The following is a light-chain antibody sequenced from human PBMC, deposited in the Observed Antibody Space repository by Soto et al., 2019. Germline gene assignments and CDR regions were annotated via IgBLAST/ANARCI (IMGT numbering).Light chain of an antibody. CDR1: QSVSSSY. Sequence: EIVLTQSPGTLSLSPGERATLSCRASQSVSSSYLAWYQQKPGQATRLLIYGASSRATGIPDRFSGSGSGTDFTLTISRLEPEDFAVYYCQQYGSSSLTFGQGTKVEIK. CDR2: GAS. J-gene: IGKJ1*01. CDR3: QQYGSSSLT. V-gene: IGKV3-20*01.